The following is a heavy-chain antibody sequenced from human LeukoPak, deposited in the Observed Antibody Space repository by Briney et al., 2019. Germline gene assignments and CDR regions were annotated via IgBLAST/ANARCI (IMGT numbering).Heavy chain of an antibody. CDR2: ISAYSGDT. D-gene: IGHD3-9*01. J-gene: IGHJ4*02. CDR1: GYTFTNHA. Sequence: PGASVKVSCKASGYTFTNHAISWVRQAPGQGLHWMGWISAYSGDTNYAQNLEGRVTMTTDTSTSTVYMELRSPRSDDTAVYYCARVGAYDILTGYLYYFDHWGQGTLVTVSS. V-gene: IGHV1-18*01. CDR3: ARVGAYDILTGYLYYFDH.